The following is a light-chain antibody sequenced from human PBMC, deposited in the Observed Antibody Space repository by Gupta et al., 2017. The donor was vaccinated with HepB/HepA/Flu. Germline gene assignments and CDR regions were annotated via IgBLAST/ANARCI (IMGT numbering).Light chain of an antibody. CDR2: ATP. J-gene: IGKJ1*01. Sequence: EFVLPQSPGPLSFSPGERAPLSCRTSQTISSTYLAWYQHRPGQAPRLLSYATPNRATGIPDRFSGCGSGTDFTLTIRRLEPEDFSLYYCHHYGSSSWTFGQGTEVEIK. CDR1: QTISSTY. V-gene: IGKV3-20*01. CDR3: HHYGSSSWT.